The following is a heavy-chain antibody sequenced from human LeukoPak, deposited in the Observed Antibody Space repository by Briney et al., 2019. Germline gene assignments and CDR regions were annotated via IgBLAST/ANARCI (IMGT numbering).Heavy chain of an antibody. CDR3: APCSDGGRGVFDY. CDR2: ISGSGGST. V-gene: IGHV3-23*01. Sequence: GGSLRLSCAASGFTFSSYAVSWVRQAPGKGLEWVSAISGSGGSTYYADSVKGRFTISRDNSKNTLYLQMNSLRAEDTAVYYCAPCSDGGRGVFDYWGQGTLVTVSS. CDR1: GFTFSSYA. D-gene: IGHD5-24*01. J-gene: IGHJ4*02.